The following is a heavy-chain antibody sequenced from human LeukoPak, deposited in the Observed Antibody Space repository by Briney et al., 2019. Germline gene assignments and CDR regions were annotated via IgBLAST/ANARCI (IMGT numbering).Heavy chain of an antibody. Sequence: SGPTLVNPTQTLTLTCTFSGFSLSTSGVGVGWIRQPPGKALGWLALIYWNDDKRYSPSLKSRLTITKDTSKNQVVLTMTNMDPVDTATYYCAHGYSSSWYGGYYYYGMDVWGQGTTVTVSS. CDR1: GFSLSTSGVG. J-gene: IGHJ6*02. CDR2: IYWNDDK. CDR3: AHGYSSSWYGGYYYYGMDV. V-gene: IGHV2-5*01. D-gene: IGHD6-13*01.